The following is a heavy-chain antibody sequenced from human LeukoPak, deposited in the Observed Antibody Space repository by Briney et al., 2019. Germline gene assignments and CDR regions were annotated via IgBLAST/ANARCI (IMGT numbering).Heavy chain of an antibody. CDR3: ARIERSSYSLGFDY. J-gene: IGHJ4*02. Sequence: SETLSLTCTVSGGSISSYYWSWIRQHPGKGLEWIGHIYYSVTSFYNPSLTSRVTISVDTSKNQFSLKLTSVNDADTAVYYCARIERSSYSLGFDYWGQGTLVTVSS. V-gene: IGHV4-59*06. CDR2: IYYSVTS. CDR1: GGSISSYY. D-gene: IGHD6-6*01.